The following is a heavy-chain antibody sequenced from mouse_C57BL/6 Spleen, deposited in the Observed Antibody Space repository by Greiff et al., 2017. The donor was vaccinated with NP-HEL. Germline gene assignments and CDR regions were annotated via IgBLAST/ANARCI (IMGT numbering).Heavy chain of an antibody. J-gene: IGHJ3*01. D-gene: IGHD1-1*01. V-gene: IGHV14-2*01. CDR3: AHYYGSSPFAY. CDR1: GFNITDYY. Sequence: EVKLMEPGAELVKPGASVKLSCTASGFNITDYYMHWVKQRTEQGLEWIGRIDPEDGETKYAPKFQGKATITADTSSNTAYLQLSSLTSEDTAVYYCAHYYGSSPFAYWGQGTLVTVSA. CDR2: IDPEDGET.